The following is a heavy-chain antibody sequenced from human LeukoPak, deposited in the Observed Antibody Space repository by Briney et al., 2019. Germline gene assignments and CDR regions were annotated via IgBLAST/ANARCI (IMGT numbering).Heavy chain of an antibody. CDR3: ARGKTAIADYGMDV. V-gene: IGHV1-2*02. Sequence: ASVKVSCKASGYTFTCYYMHWVRQAPGQGREWMGWINPNSGGTNYAQKFQGSVTMTSDTSISTAYMELSRLRSDDTAVYYCARGKTAIADYGMDVWGQGTTVTVSS. J-gene: IGHJ6*02. D-gene: IGHD2/OR15-2a*01. CDR1: GYTFTCYY. CDR2: INPNSGGT.